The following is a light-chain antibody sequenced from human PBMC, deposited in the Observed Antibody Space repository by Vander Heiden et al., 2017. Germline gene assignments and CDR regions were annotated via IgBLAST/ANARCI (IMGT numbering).Light chain of an antibody. CDR1: QSISSTY. Sequence: EIVLTQSPGTLSLSPGERATLSCRASQSISSTYLAWSQQKPGQAPRLLIYGASSRATGIPDRFSGSGSGTDFTLTISRLEPDDFAVFYCQQYSDSLRTFGQGTKVEIK. J-gene: IGKJ1*01. CDR3: QQYSDSLRT. CDR2: GAS. V-gene: IGKV3-20*01.